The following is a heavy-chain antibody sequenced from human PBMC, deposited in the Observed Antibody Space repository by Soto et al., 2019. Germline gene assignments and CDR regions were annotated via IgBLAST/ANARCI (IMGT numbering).Heavy chain of an antibody. Sequence: QVQLVESGGALVKPGGSLTLSCAASGFTFSDYYMTWIRQAPGKGLEWVSYISSSGISIYYADSVKGRFTISRDNAENSLYLQMNSLRAEDTAVYYCARGGGYRRADYYYGMNVWGQGTTVIVSS. CDR1: GFTFSDYY. V-gene: IGHV3-11*01. CDR3: ARGGGYRRADYYYGMNV. J-gene: IGHJ6*02. CDR2: ISSSGISI. D-gene: IGHD3-16*01.